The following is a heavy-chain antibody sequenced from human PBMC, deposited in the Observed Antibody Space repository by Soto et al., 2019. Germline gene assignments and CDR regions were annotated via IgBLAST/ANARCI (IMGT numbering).Heavy chain of an antibody. D-gene: IGHD1-26*01. CDR1: GYTFSSYD. J-gene: IGHJ6*02. CDR2: MNSNNGKT. Sequence: QVQLVQSGAEVKKPGASVKVSCKASGYTFSSYDINWVRQATGQRLEWMGRMNSNNGKTEYAKRIQGRVNITRNTSKNKAYMELSSLRAEDTAVYSGAKADVVGEHADGMDVWGQETTVTCSS. CDR3: AKADVVGEHADGMDV. V-gene: IGHV1-8*01.